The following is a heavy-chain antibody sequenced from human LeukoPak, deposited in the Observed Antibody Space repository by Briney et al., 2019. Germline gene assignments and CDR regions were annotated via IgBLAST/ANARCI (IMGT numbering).Heavy chain of an antibody. CDR1: GGTFSSYA. Sequence: ASVKVSCKASGGTFSSYAISWVRQAPGQGLEWMGWMNPNSGNTGYAQKFQGRVTITRNTSISTAYMELSSLRSEDTAVYYCARGLGYCSSTSCYTQGVFGRNWFDPWGQGTLVTVSS. V-gene: IGHV1-8*03. D-gene: IGHD2-2*02. J-gene: IGHJ5*02. CDR2: MNPNSGNT. CDR3: ARGLGYCSSTSCYTQGVFGRNWFDP.